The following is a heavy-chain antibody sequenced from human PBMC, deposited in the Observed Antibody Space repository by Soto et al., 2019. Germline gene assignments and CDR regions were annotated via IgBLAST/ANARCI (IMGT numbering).Heavy chain of an antibody. D-gene: IGHD1-26*01. CDR2: ISGSGGST. V-gene: IGHV3-23*01. J-gene: IGHJ3*02. Sequence: EVQLLESGGGLVQPGGSLRLSCAASGFTFSSYAMSWVRQAPGKGLEWVSAISGSGGSTYYADSVKGRFTISRDNSKNTLYLQMNSLRADDTAVYYCANIVGATLTAFDIWRQGTMVTVSS. CDR1: GFTFSSYA. CDR3: ANIVGATLTAFDI.